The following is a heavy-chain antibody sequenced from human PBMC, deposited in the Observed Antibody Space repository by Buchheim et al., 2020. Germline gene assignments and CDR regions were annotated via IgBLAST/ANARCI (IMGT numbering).Heavy chain of an antibody. CDR1: GGSISSGGYY. CDR3: ARGGAYCSSTSCDHYYYYYGMDV. CDR2: IYYSGST. D-gene: IGHD2-2*01. Sequence: QVQLQESGPGLVKPSQTLSLTCTVSGGSISSGGYYWSWIRQHPGKGLEWIGYIYYSGSTYYNPSLKSRFTISVDTSKNQLSLKLSFVTAADTAVYYWARGGAYCSSTSCDHYYYYYGMDVWGEGTT. V-gene: IGHV4-31*03. J-gene: IGHJ6*02.